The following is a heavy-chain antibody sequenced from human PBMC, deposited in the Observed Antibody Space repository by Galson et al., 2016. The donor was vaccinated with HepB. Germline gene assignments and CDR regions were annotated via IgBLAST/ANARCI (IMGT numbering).Heavy chain of an antibody. D-gene: IGHD2-21*02. Sequence: SLRLSCAVSGFTFSSYSMNWVSQAPGKGLEWVSSISSSSSYIFYADSVKGRFTISRDNAKNSLYLQMNSLRAEDTAVYYCARWAACGGDCHWIAYWGQGTLVTVSP. CDR2: ISSSSSYI. CDR1: GFTFSSYS. V-gene: IGHV3-21*01. CDR3: ARWAACGGDCHWIAY. J-gene: IGHJ4*02.